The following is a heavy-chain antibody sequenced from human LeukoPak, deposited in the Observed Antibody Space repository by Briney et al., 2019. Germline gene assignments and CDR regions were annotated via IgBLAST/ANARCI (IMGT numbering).Heavy chain of an antibody. CDR3: AKNSGSYHGFFDY. V-gene: IGHV3-30*02. CDR1: GFTFSNYA. Sequence: GGSLRLSCAASGFTFSNYAMHWVRQAPGKGLEWLAYIRYDGSSKYYADFVKGRFTISRDNSKNTLYLQMNSLRAEDTAVYYCAKNSGSYHGFFDYWGQGTLVTVSS. CDR2: IRYDGSSK. J-gene: IGHJ4*02. D-gene: IGHD1-26*01.